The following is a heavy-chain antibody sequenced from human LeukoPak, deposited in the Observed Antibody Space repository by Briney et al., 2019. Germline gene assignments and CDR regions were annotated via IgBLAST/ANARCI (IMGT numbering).Heavy chain of an antibody. CDR3: ARFRVLWELLAGLPDY. Sequence: GASVKVSCKASGYTFTSYGISWVRQAPGQGLEWMGWISAYNGNTNHAQKLQGRVTMTTDTSTSTAYMELRSLRSDDTAVYYCARFRVLWELLAGLPDYWGQGTLVTVSS. CDR2: ISAYNGNT. J-gene: IGHJ4*02. D-gene: IGHD1-26*01. CDR1: GYTFTSYG. V-gene: IGHV1-18*01.